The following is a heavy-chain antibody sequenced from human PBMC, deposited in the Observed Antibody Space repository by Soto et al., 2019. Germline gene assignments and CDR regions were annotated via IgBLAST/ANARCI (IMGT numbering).Heavy chain of an antibody. J-gene: IGHJ6*02. CDR3: ARVCGGDCHNGMDV. D-gene: IGHD2-21*02. CDR2: IYYSGST. CDR1: GGSISSYY. V-gene: IGHV4-59*08. Sequence: SETLSLTCTVSGGSISSYYWSWIRQPPGKGLEWIGYIYYSGSTNYNPSLKSRVTITVDTSKNQFSLKLSSVTAADTAVYYCARVCGGDCHNGMDVWGQGTTVTVSS.